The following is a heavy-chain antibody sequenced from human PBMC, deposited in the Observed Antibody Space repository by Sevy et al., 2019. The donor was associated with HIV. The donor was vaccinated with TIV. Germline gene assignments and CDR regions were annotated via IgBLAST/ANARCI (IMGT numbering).Heavy chain of an antibody. J-gene: IGHJ6*02. CDR1: GFSLTTSD. D-gene: IGHD2-8*01. V-gene: IGHV3-30*02. CDR3: ARGRKTTEEWLEELDYYYGLDV. Sequence: WGSLRLSCAASGFSLTTSDMHWVRQAPGKGLEWVAYVRNDGSNKYYADSVRDRFTISRDSPKNTLYLQMNSLRDEDTAIYYCARGRKTTEEWLEELDYYYGLDVWGQWTTVTVSS. CDR2: VRNDGSNK.